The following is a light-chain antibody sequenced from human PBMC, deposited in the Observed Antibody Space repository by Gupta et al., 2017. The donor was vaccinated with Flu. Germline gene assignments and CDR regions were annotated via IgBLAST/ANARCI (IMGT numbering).Light chain of an antibody. J-gene: IGKJ4*01. CDR3: KLVNRFTCT. CDR2: AAS. V-gene: IGKV1-12*02. CDR1: QGISSW. Sequence: VGDRVTITCRASQGISSWLVWFQQKPGKASKLLIYAASSSQSGVPSRLSGIGCGTDFTLTISSLQPEDFATYYCKLVNRFTCTWGGGTKV.